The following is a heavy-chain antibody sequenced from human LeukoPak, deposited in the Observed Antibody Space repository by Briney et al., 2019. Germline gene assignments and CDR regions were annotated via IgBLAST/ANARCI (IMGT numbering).Heavy chain of an antibody. CDR1: GFTFSSYG. CDR3: AKDTAMVY. J-gene: IGHJ4*02. CDR2: ISYDGSNK. V-gene: IGHV3-30*18. D-gene: IGHD5-18*01. Sequence: GGSLRLSCAASGFTFSSYGMHWVRQAPGKGLEWVAVISYDGSNKYYADSVKGRFTISRDNSKNTLYLQMNSLRADDTAVYYCAKDTAMVYWGQGTLVTVSS.